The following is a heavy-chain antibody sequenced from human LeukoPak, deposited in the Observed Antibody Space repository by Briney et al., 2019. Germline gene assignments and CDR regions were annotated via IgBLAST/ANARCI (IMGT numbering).Heavy chain of an antibody. CDR1: GGSISSYY. CDR2: IYYSGST. J-gene: IGHJ5*02. D-gene: IGHD3-3*01. CDR3: ARGVPYYDFWRDKNWFDP. V-gene: IGHV4-59*12. Sequence: SETLSLTCTVSGGSISSYYWSWIRQPPGKGLEWIGYIYYSGSTNYNPSLKSRVTISVDTSKNQFSLKLGSVTAADTAVYYCARGVPYYDFWRDKNWFDPWGQGTLVTVSS.